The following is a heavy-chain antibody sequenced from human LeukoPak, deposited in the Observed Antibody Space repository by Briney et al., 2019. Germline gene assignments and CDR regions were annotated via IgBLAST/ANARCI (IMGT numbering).Heavy chain of an antibody. V-gene: IGHV3-74*01. CDR3: AKALVRGPLEYYYYMDV. CDR2: INSDGSST. J-gene: IGHJ6*03. CDR1: GFTFSSYW. D-gene: IGHD3-10*02. Sequence: GGSLRLSCAASGFTFSSYWMHWVRQAPGKGLVWVSRINSDGSSTTYADSVKGRFTISRDNAKNTLYLQMNSLRAEDTAVYYCAKALVRGPLEYYYYMDVWGKGTTVTISS.